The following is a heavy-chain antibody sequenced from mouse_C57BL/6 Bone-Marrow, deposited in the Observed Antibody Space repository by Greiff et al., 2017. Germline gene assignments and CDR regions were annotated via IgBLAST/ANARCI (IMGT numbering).Heavy chain of an antibody. CDR1: GYTFTDYY. Sequence: QVQLQQSGPELVKPGASVKISCKASGYTFTDYYINWVKQRPGQGLEWIGWIFPGSGSTYYNEKFKGKATLTVDKSSSTAYMLLSSLTSEDSAVYICARWDYYYGSPYFDYWGQGTTLTVSS. V-gene: IGHV1-75*01. D-gene: IGHD1-1*01. CDR2: IFPGSGST. J-gene: IGHJ2*01. CDR3: ARWDYYYGSPYFDY.